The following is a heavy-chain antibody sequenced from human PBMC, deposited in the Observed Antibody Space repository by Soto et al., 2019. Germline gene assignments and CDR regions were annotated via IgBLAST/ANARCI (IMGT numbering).Heavy chain of an antibody. J-gene: IGHJ4*02. D-gene: IGHD6-13*01. CDR2: TIYSGNT. Sequence: QVQLQESGPGLVSPSQTLSLTCTVSGGSIRSDDHYWSWIRQPPGKGLEWIGFTIYSGNTYYNPSLTSGVSKSVDMSKNQVSRTLTPVTTADTAVYYCVREGTRITANGHIIAAGRFDYWGQGSLVTVSS. V-gene: IGHV4-30-4*01. CDR1: GGSIRSDDHY. CDR3: VREGTRITANGHIIAAGRFDY.